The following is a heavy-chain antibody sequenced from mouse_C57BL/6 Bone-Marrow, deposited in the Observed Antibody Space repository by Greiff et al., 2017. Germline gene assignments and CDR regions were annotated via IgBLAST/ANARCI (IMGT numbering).Heavy chain of an antibody. V-gene: IGHV5-6*01. CDR3: ARRLRCYNGSSYSIDY. D-gene: IGHD1-1*01. J-gene: IGHJ4*01. CDR1: GFPFSSSG. Sequence: EVQLVESGGDLVKPGGSLKLSCAASGFPFSSSGMSWVRQTPDKRLEWVAPISSGGRYTYYPDSVKGRYTISSDNAKNTLYLQMSSLKSQGTAMYYGARRLRCYNGSSYSIDYGGQGTTGTVSS. CDR2: ISSGGRYT.